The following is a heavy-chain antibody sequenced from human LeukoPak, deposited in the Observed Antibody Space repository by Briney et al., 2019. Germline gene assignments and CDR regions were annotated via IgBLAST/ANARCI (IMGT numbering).Heavy chain of an antibody. V-gene: IGHV1-8*01. D-gene: IGHD3-16*01. CDR1: GYTFTSYD. CDR2: MNPNSGNT. J-gene: IGHJ4*02. Sequence: GASVKVSCKASGYTFTSYDINWVRQATGQGLEWMGWMNPNSGNTGYAQKFQGRVTMTRKTSISTAYMELSSLRSEDTAVYYCARGHSLLRLGELFYWGQGTLVTVSS. CDR3: ARGHSLLRLGELFY.